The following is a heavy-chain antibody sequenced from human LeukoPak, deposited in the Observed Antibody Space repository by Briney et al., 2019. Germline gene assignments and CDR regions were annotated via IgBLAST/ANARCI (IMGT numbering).Heavy chain of an antibody. Sequence: PSETLSLTCTVSGGSISSSSYFWGWFRHPPGKGLEWIGSIYYSGSTYYNPSLKSRVTISVDTSKNQFSLKLTSVTAADTAVYYCARGPYNSGWYNSTYYLDYWGQGTLVTVSS. V-gene: IGHV4-39*01. J-gene: IGHJ4*02. CDR1: GGSISSSSYF. D-gene: IGHD6-19*01. CDR2: IYYSGST. CDR3: ARGPYNSGWYNSTYYLDY.